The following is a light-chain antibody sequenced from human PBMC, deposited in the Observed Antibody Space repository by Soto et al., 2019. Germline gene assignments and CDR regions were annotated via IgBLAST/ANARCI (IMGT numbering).Light chain of an antibody. CDR1: QSVSSN. J-gene: IGKJ5*01. Sequence: EVVMTQSPATLSVSPGERVTLSCRASQSVSSNLAWYQQKPGQAPRLLIFGASTRATGIPARFSGSGSGTEFTLTISSLQSEDFAVYYCQQYNYWPPITFGRGTRLEIK. V-gene: IGKV3-15*01. CDR2: GAS. CDR3: QQYNYWPPIT.